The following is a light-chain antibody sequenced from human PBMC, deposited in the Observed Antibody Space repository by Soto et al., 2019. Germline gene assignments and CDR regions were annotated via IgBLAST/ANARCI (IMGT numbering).Light chain of an antibody. CDR2: AAS. Sequence: DIQMTQSPSSLSASVGDSVTITYRASQGISNWLAWYQQKPGKAPKLLIYAASNLQNGVPSSFSGSGSGTDFTLTITSLQPEDFATYYCQQANSLPLTFGGGTKVDIK. CDR3: QQANSLPLT. V-gene: IGKV1-12*01. CDR1: QGISNW. J-gene: IGKJ4*01.